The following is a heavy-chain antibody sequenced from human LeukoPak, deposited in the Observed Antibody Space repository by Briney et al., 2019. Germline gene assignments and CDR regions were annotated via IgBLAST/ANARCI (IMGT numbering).Heavy chain of an antibody. CDR1: GYTFTGYY. D-gene: IGHD6-13*01. V-gene: IGHV1-2*02. Sequence: WASVKVSCTASGYTFTGYYMHWVRQAPGQGLEWMGWINPNSGGTNYAQKFQGRVTMTRDTSTSTAYMELSRLRSDDTAVYYCASLAAAGNPFDYWGQGTLVTVSS. CDR2: INPNSGGT. J-gene: IGHJ4*02. CDR3: ASLAAAGNPFDY.